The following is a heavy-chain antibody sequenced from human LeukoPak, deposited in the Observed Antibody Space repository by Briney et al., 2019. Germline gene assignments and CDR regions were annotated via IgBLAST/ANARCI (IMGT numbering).Heavy chain of an antibody. CDR1: GYSFTSYW. CDR3: ARGYCSGGSCSRYYYYYGMDV. V-gene: IGHV5-51*01. J-gene: IGHJ6*02. D-gene: IGHD2-15*01. CDR2: IYPGDSDT. Sequence: PGESLQISCQGSGYSFTSYWIGWVRQMPGKGLEWMGIIYPGDSDTRYSPSFQGQVTISADKSISTAYLQWSSLKASDTAMYYCARGYCSGGSCSRYYYYYGMDVWGQGTTVTVSS.